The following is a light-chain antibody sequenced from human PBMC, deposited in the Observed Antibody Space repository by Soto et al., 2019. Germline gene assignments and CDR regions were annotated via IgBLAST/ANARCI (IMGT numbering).Light chain of an antibody. CDR3: QQYNNWPRT. Sequence: EIVLTQSPGTLSLSPGARTPLSCRASQSISRYLAWYQQKPGQGPRLLIHGATTRATGIPARFSGSGSGTEFTLTISSLQSEDFAVYYCQQYNNWPRTFGQGTKVDIK. V-gene: IGKV3-15*01. CDR1: QSISRY. CDR2: GAT. J-gene: IGKJ1*01.